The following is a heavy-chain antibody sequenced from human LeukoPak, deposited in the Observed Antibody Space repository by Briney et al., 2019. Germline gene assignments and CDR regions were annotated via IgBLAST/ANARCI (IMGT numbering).Heavy chain of an antibody. CDR3: VRDGSGYYPNYYFDY. V-gene: IGHV3-7*01. D-gene: IGHD3-3*01. J-gene: IGHJ4*02. Sequence: PGGSLRLSCAASGFTFSSHWTSWVRQAPGKGLEWVANIKQDGSEKYYVDSVKGRFTFSRDNAKNSLYLQMNSLRAEDTAVYYCVRDGSGYYPNYYFDYWGQGTLVTVSS. CDR1: GFTFSSHW. CDR2: IKQDGSEK.